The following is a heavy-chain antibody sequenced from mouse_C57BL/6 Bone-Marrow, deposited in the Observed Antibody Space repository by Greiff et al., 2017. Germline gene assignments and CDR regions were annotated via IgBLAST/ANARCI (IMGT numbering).Heavy chain of an antibody. CDR2: ISYDGSN. D-gene: IGHD1-1*01. J-gene: IGHJ2*01. CDR1: GYSITSGYY. V-gene: IGHV3-6*01. Sequence: DVQLQESGPGLVKPSQSLSLTCSVTGYSITSGYYWNWIRQFPGNKLEWMGYISYDGSNNYNPSLKNRISITRDTSKNQFFLKLNSVTTEDTATYYCARAITTVPRYYFDYWGQGTTLTVAS. CDR3: ARAITTVPRYYFDY.